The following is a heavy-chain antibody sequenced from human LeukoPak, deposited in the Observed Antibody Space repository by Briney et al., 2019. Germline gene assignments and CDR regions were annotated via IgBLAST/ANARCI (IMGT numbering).Heavy chain of an antibody. CDR3: ARVTGYMIGDYFDY. CDR1: GGSISSYY. CDR2: IYYSGST. Sequence: PSETLSLTCTVSGGSISSYYWSWIRQPPGKGLEWIGYIYYSGSTNYNPSLKSRVTISVETSKNQFSLKLSSVTAADTAVYYCARVTGYMIGDYFDYWGQGTLVTVSS. D-gene: IGHD3-22*01. J-gene: IGHJ4*02. V-gene: IGHV4-59*01.